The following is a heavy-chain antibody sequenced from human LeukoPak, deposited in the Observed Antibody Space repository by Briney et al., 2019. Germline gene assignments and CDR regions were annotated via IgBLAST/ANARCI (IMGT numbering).Heavy chain of an antibody. Sequence: GGSLRLSCTASGSTFSHYAMIWVRQTPGKGLEWASAINDGDDGPYYADSVKGRFTISRDNSKNTLFLQMNNLRAEDTALYYCTRSLNYFTSGTSRRDFDSWGQGTLVTVSS. D-gene: IGHD3-10*01. CDR3: TRSLNYFTSGTSRRDFDS. V-gene: IGHV3-23*01. CDR2: INDGDDGP. J-gene: IGHJ4*02. CDR1: GSTFSHYA.